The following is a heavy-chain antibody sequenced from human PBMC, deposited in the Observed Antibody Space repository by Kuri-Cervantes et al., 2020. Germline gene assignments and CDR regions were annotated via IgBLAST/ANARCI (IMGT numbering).Heavy chain of an antibody. J-gene: IGHJ4*02. CDR3: ARLLSAVAGTFDY. Sequence: SETLSLTCAVSGGSISSSNWWSWVRQSPGKGLEWIGYIYYTGRAWYNPSLKSRVSISVDTSKNQFSLKLSSVTAADTAVYYCARLLSAVAGTFDYWGQGTLVTVSS. D-gene: IGHD6-19*01. V-gene: IGHV4-4*02. CDR1: GGSISSSNW. CDR2: IYYTGRA.